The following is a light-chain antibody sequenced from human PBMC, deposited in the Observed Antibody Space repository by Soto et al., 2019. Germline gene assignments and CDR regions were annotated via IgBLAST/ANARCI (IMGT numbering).Light chain of an antibody. V-gene: IGKV3-20*01. CDR2: GAS. J-gene: IGKJ1*01. Sequence: EVVLTQSPGTLSLSPRERATLSCRASQSVSNNYLAWYQHKPGQAPRLLIYGASNRAPGIPDRFSGSGSGPDITLTSSRVEPEDFAVYYCQQYAASPRTFGQGTLVEVK. CDR3: QQYAASPRT. CDR1: QSVSNNY.